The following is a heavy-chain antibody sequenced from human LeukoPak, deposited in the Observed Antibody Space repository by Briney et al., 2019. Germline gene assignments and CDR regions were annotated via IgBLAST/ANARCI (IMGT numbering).Heavy chain of an antibody. V-gene: IGHV4-61*01. CDR2: IYYSGGT. CDR1: GGSVSSGSYY. Sequence: SETLSLTCTVSGGSVSSGSYYWSSIRQPPGKTLELIGHIYYSGGTNYNPSLKTRVTISVDPSRNQFSLKLTSVTAADTAVYYCARGIFYYYGSSGYYHFDYWGQGTLVTVSS. D-gene: IGHD3-22*01. J-gene: IGHJ4*02. CDR3: ARGIFYYYGSSGYYHFDY.